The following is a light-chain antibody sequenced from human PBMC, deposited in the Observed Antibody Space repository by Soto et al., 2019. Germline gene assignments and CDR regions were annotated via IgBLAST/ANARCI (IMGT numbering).Light chain of an antibody. Sequence: QSVLTQPPSVSAAPGQKVTISCSGSSSNIGNNYVSWYQQLPGTAPKLLIYENDKRPSGIPDRFSGSKSGTSATLGITGLQTGDEADYYCGTWDNSLSAGWVFGGGTKLTVL. CDR2: END. CDR3: GTWDNSLSAGWV. CDR1: SSNIGNNY. J-gene: IGLJ3*02. V-gene: IGLV1-51*02.